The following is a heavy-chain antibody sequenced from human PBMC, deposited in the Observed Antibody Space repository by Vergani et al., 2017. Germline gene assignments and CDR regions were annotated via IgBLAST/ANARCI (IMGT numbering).Heavy chain of an antibody. D-gene: IGHD5-24*01. Sequence: EVQLLQSEGAVVQPGGSLRLSCVASVFTFSSHALSWFRQGHGRGLEWVSSIKNIGKSTHYADSVKGRFTISRDNSKNTLYLQMNSLRVEDTAVYYCGRGSDNYNWGQGTLVTVSS. CDR2: IKNIGKST. V-gene: IGHV3-23*01. J-gene: IGHJ4*02. CDR3: GRGSDNYN. CDR1: VFTFSSHA.